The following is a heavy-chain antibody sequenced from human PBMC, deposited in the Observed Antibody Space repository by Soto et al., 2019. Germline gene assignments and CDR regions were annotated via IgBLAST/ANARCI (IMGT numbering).Heavy chain of an antibody. CDR3: ARYIAYGSGSYYADLRMDV. D-gene: IGHD3-10*01. CDR2: IYYSGST. Sequence: SETLSLTCTVSGGSISSSSYYWGWIRQPPGKGLEWIGSIYYSGSTYYNPSLKSRDTISVDTSKNQFSLKLSSVTAADTAVYYCARYIAYGSGSYYADLRMDVWGQGTTVTVSS. V-gene: IGHV4-39*01. J-gene: IGHJ6*02. CDR1: GGSISSSSYY.